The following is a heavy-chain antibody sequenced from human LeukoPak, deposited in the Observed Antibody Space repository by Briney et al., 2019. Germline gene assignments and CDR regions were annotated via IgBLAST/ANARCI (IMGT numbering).Heavy chain of an antibody. CDR1: GGSISSGGYS. CDR3: ARPYGSGSYLMDV. Sequence: PSETLSLTCAVSGGSISSGGYSWSWIRQPPGKGLEWIGYIYHSGSTYYNPSLKSRVTISVDTSKNQFSLKLSSVTAADTAVYYCARPYGSGSYLMDVWGQGTTVTVSS. V-gene: IGHV4-30-2*03. CDR2: IYHSGST. J-gene: IGHJ6*02. D-gene: IGHD3-10*01.